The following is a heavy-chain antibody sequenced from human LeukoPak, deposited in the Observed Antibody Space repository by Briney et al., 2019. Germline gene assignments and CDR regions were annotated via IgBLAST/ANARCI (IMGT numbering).Heavy chain of an antibody. D-gene: IGHD5-18*01. V-gene: IGHV3-48*02. CDR2: ISGTRSAI. J-gene: IGHJ4*02. CDR1: GFPFGSYS. CDR3: ARDYRGSLWAPRRWSYYFDY. Sequence: GGSLRLSCSTSGFPFGSYSMIWVRQAPGKGLEWVSYISGTRSAITYGDSVKGRFTISRDNAKNALYLQMNNLKDEDTAVYYCARDYRGSLWAPRRWSYYFDYWGQGTLVTVSS.